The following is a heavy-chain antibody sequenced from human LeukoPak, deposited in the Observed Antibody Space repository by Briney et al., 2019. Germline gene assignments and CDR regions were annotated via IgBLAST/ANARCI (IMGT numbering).Heavy chain of an antibody. J-gene: IGHJ6*03. CDR1: GYTFTSYG. Sequence: RASVKVSCKASGYTFTSYGISWVRQAPGQGLEWMGWISAYNGNTNYAQKLQGRVTMTTDTSTSTAYMELRSLRSDDTAVYYCARAGRYCSGGSCPINTSYYYYMDVWGKGTTVTVSS. D-gene: IGHD2-15*01. CDR2: ISAYNGNT. CDR3: ARAGRYCSGGSCPINTSYYYYMDV. V-gene: IGHV1-18*01.